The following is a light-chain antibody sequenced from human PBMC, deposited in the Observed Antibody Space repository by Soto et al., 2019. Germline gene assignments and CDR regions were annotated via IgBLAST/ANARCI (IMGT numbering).Light chain of an antibody. J-gene: IGKJ4*01. Sequence: TQFPATVSASPGEGVTLSCRAAQDVTTNFAWYQVKRGQAPRLLIYGASGRAAGIPDRFSGSGSGTDFTLSISRLEPEDFAVYYCQQYGVSPTFGGGTKVEIK. V-gene: IGKV3-20*01. CDR2: GAS. CDR1: QDVTTN. CDR3: QQYGVSPT.